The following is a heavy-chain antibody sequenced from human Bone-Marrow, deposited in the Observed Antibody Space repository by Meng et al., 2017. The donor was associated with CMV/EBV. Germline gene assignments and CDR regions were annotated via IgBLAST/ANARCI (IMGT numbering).Heavy chain of an antibody. Sequence: SETLSLTCTVSGGSISSSSYYWGWIRQPPGKGLEWIGIIYYSGSTYYNPSLKSRVTISVDTSKNQFYLKLSSVTAADTAVYYCARGSVRYYYYGMDVWGQGTMVTVFS. J-gene: IGHJ6*02. CDR2: IYYSGST. CDR1: GGSISSSSYY. CDR3: ARGSVRYYYYGMDV. D-gene: IGHD3-10*01. V-gene: IGHV4-39*01.